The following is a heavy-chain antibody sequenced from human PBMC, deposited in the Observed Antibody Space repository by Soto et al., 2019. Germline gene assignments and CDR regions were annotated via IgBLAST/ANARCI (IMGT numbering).Heavy chain of an antibody. D-gene: IGHD3-10*01. CDR3: ARDWEFGF. CDR2: INPSGDST. V-gene: IGHV1-46*01. J-gene: IGHJ4*02. CDR1: GYSFSSFY. Sequence: GASVKVSCKASGYSFSSFYMHWVRQAPGQGLEWMGVINPSGDSTTYAQKFQGRVTMTKDTSTSTLYMELSSLTSEDTAVHFCARDWEFGFWGQGTLVTVSS.